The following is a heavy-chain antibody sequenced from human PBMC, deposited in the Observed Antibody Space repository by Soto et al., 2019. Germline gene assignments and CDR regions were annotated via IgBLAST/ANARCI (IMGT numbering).Heavy chain of an antibody. CDR2: INRDGGST. D-gene: IGHD4-17*01. CDR1: GFPFDDYG. V-gene: IGHV3-20*04. J-gene: IGHJ4*02. CDR3: ARSPGYSGDFFDF. Sequence: GGSLRLSCAASGFPFDDYGMSWVRQAPGKGLEWVSGINRDGGSTGYADSVKGRFTISRDNAKNSLYLQMNSLRAEDTAFYYYARSPGYSGDFFDFWGQGTLVTVPS.